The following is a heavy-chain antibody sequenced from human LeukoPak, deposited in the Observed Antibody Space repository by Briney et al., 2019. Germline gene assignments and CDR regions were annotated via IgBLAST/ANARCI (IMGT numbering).Heavy chain of an antibody. CDR3: ATTAPITMVRGVIILTLDY. Sequence: GASVKVSCKASGYTFTSYYMHWVRQAPGQGLEWMGWINPNSGGTIYAQKFQGRVTMTEDTSTDTAYMELSSLRSEDTAVYYCATTAPITMVRGVIILTLDYWGQGTLVTVSS. CDR2: INPNSGGT. CDR1: GYTFTSYY. D-gene: IGHD3-10*01. J-gene: IGHJ4*02. V-gene: IGHV1-2*02.